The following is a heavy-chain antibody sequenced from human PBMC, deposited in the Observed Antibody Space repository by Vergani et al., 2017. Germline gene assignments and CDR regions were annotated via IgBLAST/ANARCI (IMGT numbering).Heavy chain of an antibody. D-gene: IGHD1-26*01. J-gene: IGHJ5*02. Sequence: EVQLVESGGGLVQPGGSLRLSCAASGFTFSSYWMSWVRQAPGKGLEWVANIKQDGSEKYYVDSVKGRFTRSRDNAKNSLYLQMNSLRAEDTAVYYRARDRRVGAEPNWFDPWGQGTLVTVSS. V-gene: IGHV3-7*01. CDR3: ARDRRVGAEPNWFDP. CDR2: IKQDGSEK. CDR1: GFTFSSYW.